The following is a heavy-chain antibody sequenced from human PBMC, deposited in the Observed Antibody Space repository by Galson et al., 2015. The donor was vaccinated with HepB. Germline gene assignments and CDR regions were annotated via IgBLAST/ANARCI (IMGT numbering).Heavy chain of an antibody. CDR1: GFTFNSYS. CDR3: ARDLSIYGSGSYYNEGGDYFDY. CDR2: ISRSTRYK. D-gene: IGHD3-10*01. Sequence: SLRLSCAASGFTFNSYSMNWVRQAPGKGLEWVSSISRSTRYKFYADSVRGRFTISRDNAKNSLFLQMNSLRAEDTAVYYCARDLSIYGSGSYYNEGGDYFDYWGQGTLVTVSS. V-gene: IGHV3-21*01. J-gene: IGHJ4*02.